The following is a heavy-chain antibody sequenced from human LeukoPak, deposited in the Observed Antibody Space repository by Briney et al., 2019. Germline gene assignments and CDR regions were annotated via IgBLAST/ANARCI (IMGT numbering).Heavy chain of an antibody. V-gene: IGHV3-21*01. D-gene: IGHD3-22*01. J-gene: IGHJ3*02. Sequence: GGSLRPSCAASGFTFSSYSMNWVRKAPGKGLEWVSSISSSSSYIYYADSVKGRFTISRDNAKSSLYLQMNSLRAEDTAVYYCARIVVRRAFDIWGQGTMVTVSS. CDR1: GFTFSSYS. CDR3: ARIVVRRAFDI. CDR2: ISSSSSYI.